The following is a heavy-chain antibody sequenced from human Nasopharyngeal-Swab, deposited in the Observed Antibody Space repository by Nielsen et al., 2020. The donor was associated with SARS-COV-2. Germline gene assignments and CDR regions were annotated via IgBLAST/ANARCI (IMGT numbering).Heavy chain of an antibody. CDR2: INAGNGNT. CDR3: ARGGRYCSSTSCYGGIWFDP. J-gene: IGHJ5*02. Sequence: WVRQAPGQRLEWMGWINAGNGNTNYAQKLQGRVTMTTDTSTSTAYMELRSLRSDDTAVYYCARGGRYCSSTSCYGGIWFDPWGQGTLVTVSS. V-gene: IGHV1-18*01. D-gene: IGHD2-2*01.